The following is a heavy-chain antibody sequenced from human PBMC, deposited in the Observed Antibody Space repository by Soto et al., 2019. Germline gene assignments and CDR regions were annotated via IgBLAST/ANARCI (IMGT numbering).Heavy chain of an antibody. J-gene: IGHJ4*02. Sequence: PVGSLRLSCAASGFTFSSYWMSWVRQAPGKGLEWVANIKQDGSEKYYVDSVKGRFTISRDNAKNSLYLQMNSLRAEDTAVYYCPRAAVDSSGYSFDYWGQGTLVTVSS. CDR3: PRAAVDSSGYSFDY. D-gene: IGHD3-22*01. V-gene: IGHV3-7*05. CDR1: GFTFSSYW. CDR2: IKQDGSEK.